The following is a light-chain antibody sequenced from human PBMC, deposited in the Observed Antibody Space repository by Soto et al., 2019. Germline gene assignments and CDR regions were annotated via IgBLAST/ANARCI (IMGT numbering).Light chain of an antibody. CDR3: QQRSAGVT. Sequence: EIVMTQSPATLSVSPGERATLSCRASQSVSVNLAWYQQKPGQAPRLLIYDASSRATATPPRFSGSGSGTDFTLTISSLEPEDFAVYYCQQRSAGVTFGQGTRLEI. CDR1: QSVSVN. J-gene: IGKJ5*01. V-gene: IGKV3-11*01. CDR2: DAS.